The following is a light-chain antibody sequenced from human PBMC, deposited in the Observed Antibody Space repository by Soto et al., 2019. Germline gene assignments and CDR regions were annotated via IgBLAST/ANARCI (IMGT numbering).Light chain of an antibody. CDR1: QSVSNNY. V-gene: IGKV3-20*01. Sequence: IVLTQSPGTLSLSPGERATLSCRASQSVSNNYLAWYQQKPGQAPRLLISGASSRATGIPDRFSGSGSGTDFTLTISSLEPEDFAVYYCHQYGSPWYTFGQGTNLEIK. CDR2: GAS. CDR3: HQYGSPWYT. J-gene: IGKJ2*01.